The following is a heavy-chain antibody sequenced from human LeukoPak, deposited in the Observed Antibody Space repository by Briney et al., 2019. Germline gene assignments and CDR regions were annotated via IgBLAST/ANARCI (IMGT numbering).Heavy chain of an antibody. Sequence: GGSLRLSCAASGFTFSSYAMSWVRQAPGKGLEWVSAIGGSGGSTYYADSVKGRFTISRDNSKNTLYLQMNSLRAEDTAVYYCAKDGPGTYYYGSGDSWGQGTLVTVSS. J-gene: IGHJ4*02. CDR1: GFTFSSYA. CDR2: IGGSGGST. V-gene: IGHV3-23*01. CDR3: AKDGPGTYYYGSGDS. D-gene: IGHD3-10*01.